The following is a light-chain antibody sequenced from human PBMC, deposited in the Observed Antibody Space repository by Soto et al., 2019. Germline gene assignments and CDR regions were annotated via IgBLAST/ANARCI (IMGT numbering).Light chain of an antibody. CDR3: QQRSSWPIT. CDR1: QSVSRY. J-gene: IGKJ5*01. Sequence: EIVLTQSAATLSLSPGERATLSCRASQSVSRYLAWYQQKPGQAPRLLIYDASNRATGIPARFSGSGSGTDFTLTISSLEPEDFAVYYCQQRSSWPITFGQRTRLEI. V-gene: IGKV3-11*01. CDR2: DAS.